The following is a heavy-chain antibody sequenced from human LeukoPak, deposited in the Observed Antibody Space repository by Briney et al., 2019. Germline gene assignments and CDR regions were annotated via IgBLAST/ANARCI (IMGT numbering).Heavy chain of an antibody. CDR1: GYTFTSYD. J-gene: IGHJ5*02. CDR3: ASRRIAVDWFDP. Sequence: EASVKVSCKASGYTFTSYDINWVRQATGQGLDWIGWMNPNSSNTVYAQKFQGRVTMTRNTSISTACMELSSLRSEDTAVYYCASRRIAVDWFDPWGQGTQVTVSS. D-gene: IGHD6-19*01. CDR2: MNPNSSNT. V-gene: IGHV1-8*01.